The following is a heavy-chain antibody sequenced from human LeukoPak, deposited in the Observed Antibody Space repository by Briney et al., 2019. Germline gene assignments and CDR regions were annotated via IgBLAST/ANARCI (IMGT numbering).Heavy chain of an antibody. D-gene: IGHD1-26*01. Sequence: GGSLRLSCAASGFTFSSYSMNWVRQAPGKGLEWVSSISSSSSYIYYADSVKGRFTISRDNAKNSLYLQMNSLRAEDTAVYYCARGLSGSYFYFDYWGQGTLVTVPS. V-gene: IGHV3-21*01. CDR1: GFTFSSYS. J-gene: IGHJ4*02. CDR3: ARGLSGSYFYFDY. CDR2: ISSSSSYI.